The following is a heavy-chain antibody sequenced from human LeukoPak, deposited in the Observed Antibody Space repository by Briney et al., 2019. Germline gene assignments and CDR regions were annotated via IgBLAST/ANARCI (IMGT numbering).Heavy chain of an antibody. J-gene: IGHJ4*02. CDR2: ITPIFGTA. CDR1: GGTFSSYA. Sequence: SVKVSCKASGGTFSSYAISWVRQAPGQGLEWVGGITPIFGTANYAQKFQGRVTITADESTSTAYMELSSLRSEDTAVYYCASWIDYGSRERTFDYWGQGTLVTVSS. V-gene: IGHV1-69*13. D-gene: IGHD3-10*01. CDR3: ASWIDYGSRERTFDY.